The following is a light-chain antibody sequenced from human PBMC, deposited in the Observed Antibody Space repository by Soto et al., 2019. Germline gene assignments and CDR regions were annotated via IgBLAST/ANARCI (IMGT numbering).Light chain of an antibody. CDR1: SSDVGGYNY. CDR3: SSYTRSSTRV. J-gene: IGLJ2*01. CDR2: DVS. Sequence: QSALTQPASVSGSPGQSITISCTGTSSDVGGYNYVSWYQQHPGKAPKLMIYDVSNRPSGVSNRFSGSKSGNTASLTISGLQAEDEADYYCSSYTRSSTRVFCGGTKLTVL. V-gene: IGLV2-14*01.